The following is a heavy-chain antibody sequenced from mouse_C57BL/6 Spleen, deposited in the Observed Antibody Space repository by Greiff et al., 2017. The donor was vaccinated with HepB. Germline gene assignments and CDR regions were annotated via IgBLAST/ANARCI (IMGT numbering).Heavy chain of an antibody. J-gene: IGHJ2*01. CDR3: ARHLYYYCSPYYFDY. CDR2: FYPGSGSI. CDR1: GYTFTEYT. D-gene: IGHD1-1*01. Sequence: LVESGAELVKPGASVKLSCKASGYTFTEYTIHWVKQRSGQGLEWIGWFYPGSGSIKYNEKFKDKATLTADKSSRTVYMELSRLTSEDSAVYFCARHLYYYCSPYYFDYWGQGTTLTVSS. V-gene: IGHV1-62-2*01.